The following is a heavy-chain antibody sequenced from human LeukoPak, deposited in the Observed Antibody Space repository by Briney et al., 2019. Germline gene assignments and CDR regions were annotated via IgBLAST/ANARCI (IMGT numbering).Heavy chain of an antibody. CDR3: ARVDDSSGYYFYLGSYNWFDP. D-gene: IGHD3-22*01. V-gene: IGHV3-7*01. CDR2: IKQDGSEK. CDR1: GFTFSSYW. Sequence: GGSLRLSCAASGFTFSSYWMSCVRQAPGKGLEWVANIKQDGSEKYYVDSVKGRFTISRDNAKNSLYLQMNSLRAEDTAVYYCARVDDSSGYYFYLGSYNWFDPWGQGTLVTVSS. J-gene: IGHJ5*02.